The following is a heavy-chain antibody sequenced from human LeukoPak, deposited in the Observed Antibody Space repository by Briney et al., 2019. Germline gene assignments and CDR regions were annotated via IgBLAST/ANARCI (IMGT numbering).Heavy chain of an antibody. CDR3: ARQGCTTTSCHTIDY. D-gene: IGHD2-2*02. CDR2: IHPPDSGT. CDR1: GYTYTKSW. J-gene: IGHJ4*02. V-gene: IGHV5-51*01. Sequence: GESLKISCKGSGYTYTKSWIAWVRQMPGKGLELMGIIHPPDSGTRYSPSFEGQVTISVDKSISTAYLQWSSLKASDTAMYYCARQGCTTTSCHTIDYWGQGTLVTVSS.